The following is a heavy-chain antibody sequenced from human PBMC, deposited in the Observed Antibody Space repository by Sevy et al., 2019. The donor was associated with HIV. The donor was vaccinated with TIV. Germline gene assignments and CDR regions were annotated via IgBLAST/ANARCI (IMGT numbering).Heavy chain of an antibody. CDR3: ARAYCSCGSCYSLEY. CDR1: GYTFTSYR. Sequence: ASLKVSCKASGYTFTSYRITWGRQAPGQGLEGMGWVSAHNGDTNYAQKLQGRDTMTTATSTSTANMDLRTLRSDDTAVYYCARAYCSCGSCYSLEYWGQGTMVTVSS. D-gene: IGHD2-15*01. J-gene: IGHJ4*02. CDR2: VSAHNGDT. V-gene: IGHV1-18*01.